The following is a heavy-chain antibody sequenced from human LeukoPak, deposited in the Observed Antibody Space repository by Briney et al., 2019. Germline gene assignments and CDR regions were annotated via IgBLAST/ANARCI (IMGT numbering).Heavy chain of an antibody. D-gene: IGHD2-21*01. CDR3: ARLLSY. Sequence: SSQTLSPTGAVYGGSFSGYYWSWIRQPPGKGLEWIGEINHSGTTNYNPSLKSRVTISVDTSKNQFSLKLSSVTAADTAVYYCARLLSYWGQGTLVTVSS. CDR2: INHSGTT. V-gene: IGHV4-34*01. J-gene: IGHJ4*02. CDR1: GGSFSGYY.